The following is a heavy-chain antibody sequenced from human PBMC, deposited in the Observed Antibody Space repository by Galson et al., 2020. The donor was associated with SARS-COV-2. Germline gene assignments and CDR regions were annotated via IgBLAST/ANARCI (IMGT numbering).Heavy chain of an antibody. V-gene: IGHV4-39*07. Sequence: SETLSLTCTVSGGSISSSSYYWGWIRQPPGKGLEWIGSIYYSGSTYYNPSLKSRVTISVDTSKNQFSLKLSSVTAADTAVYYCARGRIMITFGGVIPPYFDYWGQGTLVTVSS. CDR1: GGSISSSSYY. CDR2: IYYSGST. D-gene: IGHD3-16*01. CDR3: ARGRIMITFGGVIPPYFDY. J-gene: IGHJ4*02.